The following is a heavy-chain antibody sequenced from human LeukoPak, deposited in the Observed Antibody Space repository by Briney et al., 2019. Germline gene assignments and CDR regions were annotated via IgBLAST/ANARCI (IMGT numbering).Heavy chain of an antibody. J-gene: IGHJ4*02. Sequence: PGGSLRLSCAASGFTFGGYAMSWVRKAPGKGREWVSTISGSGGNTYYADSVKGRFTISRDNSKNTLWLQMNNLRAEDTALYYCAKGSLGSWYFFDYWGQGTLVTVSS. CDR2: ISGSGGNT. D-gene: IGHD6-13*01. V-gene: IGHV3-23*01. CDR3: AKGSLGSWYFFDY. CDR1: GFTFGGYA.